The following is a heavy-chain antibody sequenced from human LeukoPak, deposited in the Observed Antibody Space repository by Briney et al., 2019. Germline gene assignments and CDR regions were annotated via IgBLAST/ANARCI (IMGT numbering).Heavy chain of an antibody. Sequence: GGSLRLSCAASGFSFSMYSMSWIRQAPGKGLEWVSVISDNGAVTLYGDSVKGRFTISRDNSKNTLYLQMSSLRVEDTAVYYCAKGYSYVYYWGQGTLVTVSS. J-gene: IGHJ4*02. CDR3: AKGYSYVYY. CDR1: GFSFSMYS. V-gene: IGHV3-23*01. D-gene: IGHD5-18*01. CDR2: ISDNGAVT.